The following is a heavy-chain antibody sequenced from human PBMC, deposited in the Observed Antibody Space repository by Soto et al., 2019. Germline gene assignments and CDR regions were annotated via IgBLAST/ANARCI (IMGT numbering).Heavy chain of an antibody. Sequence: QLQLQESGPGLVKPSETLSLTCTVSGGSISSSSYYWGWIRQPPGKALAWIGSIYYSGSTYYNPSLQSRVTITVDTSKNQYSLKLSSVTAADTAVYYCARVSRIAARTRYFDYWGQGTLVTVSS. J-gene: IGHJ4*02. CDR1: GGSISSSSYY. CDR2: IYYSGST. V-gene: IGHV4-39*01. D-gene: IGHD6-6*01. CDR3: ARVSRIAARTRYFDY.